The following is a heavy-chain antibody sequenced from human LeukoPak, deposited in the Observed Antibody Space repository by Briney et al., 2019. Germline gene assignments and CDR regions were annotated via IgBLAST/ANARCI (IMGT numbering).Heavy chain of an antibody. J-gene: IGHJ6*02. Sequence: ASVKVSCKASGYTFTGYYMHWVRQAPGQGLEWMGWINPNSGGTNYAQKFQGRVTMTRDTSISTAYMELSRLRSDDTAVYYCARDPPNCSSTSCLPRRYYYGMDVWGQGTTVTVSS. CDR3: ARDPPNCSSTSCLPRRYYYGMDV. CDR1: GYTFTGYY. V-gene: IGHV1-2*02. CDR2: INPNSGGT. D-gene: IGHD2-2*01.